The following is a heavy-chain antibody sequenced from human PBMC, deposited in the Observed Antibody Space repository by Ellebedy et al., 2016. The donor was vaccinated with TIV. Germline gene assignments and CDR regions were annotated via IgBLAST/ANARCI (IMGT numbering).Heavy chain of an antibody. V-gene: IGHV5-51*01. Sequence: ASVKVSCKGSGYSFMNSWIGWVRQMPGEGLEWMGFIYPGDSDARYSPSFQVQVTISADKSINTAYLQWSSLKASDTGMYYCARSDEYCGGDCYSGWFDSWGQGTLVTVSS. J-gene: IGHJ5*01. CDR1: GYSFMNSW. D-gene: IGHD2-21*02. CDR3: ARSDEYCGGDCYSGWFDS. CDR2: IYPGDSDA.